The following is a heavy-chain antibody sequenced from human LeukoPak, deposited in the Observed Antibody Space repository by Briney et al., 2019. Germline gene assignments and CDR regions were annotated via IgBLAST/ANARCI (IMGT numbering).Heavy chain of an antibody. CDR2: IYYSGST. Sequence: PSETLSLTCTVSGGSISSSSYYWGWIRQPPGKGLEWIGSIYYSGSTYYNPSLKSRVTISVDTSKNQFSLKLSSVTAADTDMYYCARRSRQAVLDAFDIWGQGTMVTVSS. CDR1: GGSISSSSYY. J-gene: IGHJ3*02. D-gene: IGHD1-26*01. V-gene: IGHV4-39*01. CDR3: ARRSRQAVLDAFDI.